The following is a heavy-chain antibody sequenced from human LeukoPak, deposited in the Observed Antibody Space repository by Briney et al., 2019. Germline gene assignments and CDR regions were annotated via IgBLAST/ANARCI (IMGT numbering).Heavy chain of an antibody. V-gene: IGHV4-59*12. CDR3: ARDLLLEEGSWFGELPGGY. J-gene: IGHJ4*02. CDR2: IYYSGST. D-gene: IGHD3-10*01. Sequence: SETLSLTCTVSGGSISSYYWSWIRQPPGKGLEWIGYIYYSGSTNYNPSLKSRVTISVDTSKNQFSLKLSSVTAADTAVYYCARDLLLEEGSWFGELPGGYWGQGTLVTVSS. CDR1: GGSISSYY.